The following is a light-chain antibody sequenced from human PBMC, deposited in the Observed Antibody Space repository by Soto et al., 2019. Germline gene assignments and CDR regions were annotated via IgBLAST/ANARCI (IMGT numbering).Light chain of an antibody. V-gene: IGKV3-11*01. J-gene: IGKJ5*01. Sequence: EIVMAQSPATLSVSPGERATLSCRASQSVSSNLAWYQQKPGQAPRLLIYDASTRATGIPPRFSGSGSGTDFTLTINSLEPDDFAVYYCQQRDSWPITFGQGTRLEIK. CDR1: QSVSSN. CDR2: DAS. CDR3: QQRDSWPIT.